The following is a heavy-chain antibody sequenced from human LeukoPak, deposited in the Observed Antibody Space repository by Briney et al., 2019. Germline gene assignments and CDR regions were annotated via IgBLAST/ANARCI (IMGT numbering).Heavy chain of an antibody. CDR1: GYTFTSYD. D-gene: IGHD5-12*01. J-gene: IGHJ4*02. CDR2: MNPNSGNT. CDR3: ARRYDELDY. V-gene: IGHV1-8*03. Sequence: ASVEVSCKASGYTFTSYDINWVRQAPGQGLEWMGWMNPNSGNTGYAQKFQGRVTITRNTSIGTAYMELSSLRSEDTAVYYCARRYDELDYWGQGTLVTVSS.